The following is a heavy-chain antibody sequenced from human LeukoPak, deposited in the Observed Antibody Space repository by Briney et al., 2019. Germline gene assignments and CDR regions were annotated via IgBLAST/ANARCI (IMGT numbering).Heavy chain of an antibody. Sequence: SQTLSLTCTVSGGSISSGSYYRSWIRQPAGKGLEWIGRIYTSGSTNYNPSLKSRVTISVDTSKNQFSLKLSSVTAADTAVYYCARGPVLLWFGELLGPYYYYMDVWGKGTTVTVSS. D-gene: IGHD3-10*01. J-gene: IGHJ6*03. CDR1: GGSISSGSYY. V-gene: IGHV4-61*02. CDR3: ARGPVLLWFGELLGPYYYYMDV. CDR2: IYTSGST.